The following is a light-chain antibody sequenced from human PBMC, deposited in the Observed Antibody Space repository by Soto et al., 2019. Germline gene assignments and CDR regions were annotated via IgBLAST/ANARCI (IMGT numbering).Light chain of an antibody. V-gene: IGLV2-14*01. J-gene: IGLJ3*02. CDR2: EVS. CDR1: SSDVGGYNY. Sequence: QSALTQPASVSGSPGQSITISCTGTSSDVGGYNYVSWYQQHPGTSPKLMIYEVSNRPSGVSNRFSGSKSGNTASLIISGPQAEDEGDYYCSSYTARSTWVFGGGTKVTAL. CDR3: SSYTARSTWV.